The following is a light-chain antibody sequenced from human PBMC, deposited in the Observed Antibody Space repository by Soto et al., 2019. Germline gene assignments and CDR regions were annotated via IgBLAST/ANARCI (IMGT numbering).Light chain of an antibody. CDR2: DSN. CDR1: TSNIGASF. Sequence: QSVLTQPPSVSAAPGQQVTISCSGSTSNIGASFVSWYQQLPGTAPKLLIYDSNKRPSGIPDRFSASKSGTAATLGITGLQTGDEADYYCGTWDSSLKAVVFGGGTKLTVL. CDR3: GTWDSSLKAVV. J-gene: IGLJ2*01. V-gene: IGLV1-51*01.